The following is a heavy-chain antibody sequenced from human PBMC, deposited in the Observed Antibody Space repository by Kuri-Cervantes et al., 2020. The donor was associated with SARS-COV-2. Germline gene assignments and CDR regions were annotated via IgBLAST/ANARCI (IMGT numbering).Heavy chain of an antibody. Sequence: SETLSLTCTVSGGSISSGDYYWSWIRQPPGKGLEWIGYIYYSGSTYYNPSLKSRVTISVDTSKNQFSLRLTSVTAADTAVYFCASPQWLVPRKVDWYFDVWGRGTLVTVSS. CDR3: ASPQWLVPRKVDWYFDV. CDR2: IYYSGST. CDR1: GGSISSGDYY. D-gene: IGHD6-19*01. J-gene: IGHJ2*01. V-gene: IGHV4-30-4*08.